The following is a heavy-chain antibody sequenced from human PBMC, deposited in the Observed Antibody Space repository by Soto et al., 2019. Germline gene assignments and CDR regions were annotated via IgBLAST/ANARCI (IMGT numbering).Heavy chain of an antibody. V-gene: IGHV4-39*01. Sequence: PSETLSLTCTVSGGSISSSSYYWGWIRQPPGKGLEWIGSIYYSGSTYYNPSLKSRVTISVDTSKNQFSLKLSSVTAADTAVYYCARRYSSSYPYYYYYGMDVWGQGTTVTVSS. CDR1: GGSISSSSYY. CDR3: ARRYSSSYPYYYYYGMDV. D-gene: IGHD6-13*01. J-gene: IGHJ6*02. CDR2: IYYSGST.